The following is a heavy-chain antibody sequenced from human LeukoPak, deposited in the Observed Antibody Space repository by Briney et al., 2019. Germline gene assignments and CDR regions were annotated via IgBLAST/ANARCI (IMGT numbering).Heavy chain of an antibody. J-gene: IGHJ5*02. CDR3: ARVLDSSSWKEENWFDP. CDR1: GYTFTSYG. Sequence: GASVKVSCKASGYTFTSYGISWVRQAPGQGLEWMGWVSAYNGNTNYAQKLQGRVTMTTDTSTSTAYMELRSLRSDDTAVYYCARVLDSSSWKEENWFDPWGQGTLVTVSS. D-gene: IGHD6-13*01. CDR2: VSAYNGNT. V-gene: IGHV1-18*01.